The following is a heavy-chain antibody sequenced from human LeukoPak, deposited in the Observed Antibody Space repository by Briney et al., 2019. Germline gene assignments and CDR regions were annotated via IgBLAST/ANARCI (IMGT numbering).Heavy chain of an antibody. J-gene: IGHJ6*02. Sequence: GGSLRLSCAASGFTFSSYAMHWVRQAPGKGLEWVAVISYDGSNKYYADSVKGGFTISRDNSKNTLYLQMNSLRAEDTAVYYCARNQGGTRSEYYYYYGMDVWGQGTTVTVSS. CDR2: ISYDGSNK. CDR3: ARNQGGTRSEYYYYYGMDV. CDR1: GFTFSSYA. V-gene: IGHV3-30-3*01. D-gene: IGHD2-15*01.